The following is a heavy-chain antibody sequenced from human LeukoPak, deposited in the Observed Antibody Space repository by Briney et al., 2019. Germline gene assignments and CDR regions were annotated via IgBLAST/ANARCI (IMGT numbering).Heavy chain of an antibody. V-gene: IGHV4-34*01. D-gene: IGHD3-3*01. CDR3: ARFGRITIFGVVIGPAAFDI. CDR2: INHSGST. J-gene: IGHJ3*02. Sequence: PSETLSLTRTVSGGSISSYYWSWIRQPPGKGLEWIGEINHSGSTNYNPSLKSRVTISVDTSKNQFSLKLSSVTAADTAVYYCARFGRITIFGVVIGPAAFDIWGQGTMVTVSS. CDR1: GGSISSYY.